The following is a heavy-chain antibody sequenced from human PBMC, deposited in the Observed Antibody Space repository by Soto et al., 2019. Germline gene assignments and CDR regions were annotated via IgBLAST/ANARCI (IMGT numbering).Heavy chain of an antibody. Sequence: EVQLVESGGGLVKPGGSLRLSCAASGFTFRSYSMNWVRQAPGKGLEWVSTISSSSDYIYYAGSVRGRFTISRDNACDSVYLQMNGQRAADTAVYYYARDVSNGMPGGFDYWGQGTLVTVSS. CDR3: ARDVSNGMPGGFDY. CDR1: GFTFRSYS. J-gene: IGHJ4*02. D-gene: IGHD2-8*01. CDR2: ISSSSDYI. V-gene: IGHV3-21*01.